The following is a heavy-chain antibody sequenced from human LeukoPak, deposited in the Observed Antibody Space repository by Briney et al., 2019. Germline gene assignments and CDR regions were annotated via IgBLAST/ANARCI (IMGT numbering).Heavy chain of an antibody. CDR3: ASLTGDENFDY. J-gene: IGHJ4*02. CDR1: VYTLSEFS. CDR2: FHPEDGET. Sequence: ASVKVSCKVSVYTLSEFSIHWVRQAPGKGLEWMGGFHPEDGETIYAQKFQGRVTVTEDTSTDTAYMELSSLRSEDTAVYYCASLTGDENFDYWGQRTLVTVSS. D-gene: IGHD7-27*01. V-gene: IGHV1-24*01.